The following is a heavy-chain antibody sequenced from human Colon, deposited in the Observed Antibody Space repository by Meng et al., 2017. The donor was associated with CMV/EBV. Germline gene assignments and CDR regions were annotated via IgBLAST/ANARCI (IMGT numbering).Heavy chain of an antibody. CDR2: ISSSSSSI. J-gene: IGHJ4*02. Sequence: GGSLRLSCTASGFTFGDYAMSWVRQAPGKGLEWVSSISSSSSSIYYADSVKGRFTISRDNAKSSLYLQMNSLRAEDTAIYFCAREGDFYDSDGYSYYFDYWGPGTLVTVSS. CDR1: GFTFGDYA. CDR3: AREGDFYDSDGYSYYFDY. V-gene: IGHV3-21*01. D-gene: IGHD3-22*01.